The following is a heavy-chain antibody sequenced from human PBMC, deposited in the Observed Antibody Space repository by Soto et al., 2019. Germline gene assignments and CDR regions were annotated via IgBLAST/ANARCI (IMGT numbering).Heavy chain of an antibody. D-gene: IGHD6-19*01. Sequence: EVQLVESGGGLVQPGGSLRLSCAVSGFTISTNYMSWVRQAPGKGLAWVSTLYTGGTTYYADSVKGRFTISRDNSKNTLYLQIGTQTAEDTAVYYCARDTGGWREGVFDYWGQGALVTV. CDR2: LYTGGTT. J-gene: IGHJ4*02. CDR3: ARDTGGWREGVFDY. CDR1: GFTISTNY. V-gene: IGHV3-53*01.